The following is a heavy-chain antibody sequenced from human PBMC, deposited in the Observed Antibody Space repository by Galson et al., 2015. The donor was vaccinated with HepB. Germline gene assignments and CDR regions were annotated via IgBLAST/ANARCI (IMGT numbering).Heavy chain of an antibody. CDR2: TYYRSKWYN. V-gene: IGHV6-1*01. J-gene: IGHJ5*02. Sequence: CAISGDSVSSNSAAWNWIRQSPSRGLEWLGRTYYRSKWYNDYAVSVKSRITINPDTSKNQFSLQLNSVTPEDTAVYYCARESGMADSNWFDPWGQGTLVTVSS. D-gene: IGHD3-10*01. CDR1: GDSVSSNSAA. CDR3: ARESGMADSNWFDP.